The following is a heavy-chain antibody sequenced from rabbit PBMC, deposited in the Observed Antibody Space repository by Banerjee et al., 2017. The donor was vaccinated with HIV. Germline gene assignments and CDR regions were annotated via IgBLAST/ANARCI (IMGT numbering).Heavy chain of an antibody. Sequence: QEQLEESGGDLVKPEGSLTLTCTASGFSFSGGYDMCWVRQAPGKGLEWIACIYAGSSGSTGYASWAKGQFTISKTSSTTVTLQMTSLTAADTATYFCARNYAGSGYYILYTRLDLWGQGTLVTVS. CDR1: GFSFSGGYD. CDR3: ARNYAGSGYYILYTRLDL. V-gene: IGHV1S45*01. J-gene: IGHJ3*01. D-gene: IGHD8-1*01. CDR2: IYAGSSGST.